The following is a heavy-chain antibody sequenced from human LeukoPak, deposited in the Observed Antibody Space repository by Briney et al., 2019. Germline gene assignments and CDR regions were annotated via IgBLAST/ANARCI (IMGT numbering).Heavy chain of an antibody. CDR3: TRIGDGYPY. J-gene: IGHJ4*02. CDR2: IKADSGDT. V-gene: IGHV1-2*02. Sequence: ASVKVSCKASGYIFTACYLHWVRQAPGQGPEWMGWIKADSGDTNYARKFQGRVTMTRDTSITTVYMELSSLTSDDTAVYYCTRIGDGYPYWGQGSLVTVSS. CDR1: GYIFTACY. D-gene: IGHD5-24*01.